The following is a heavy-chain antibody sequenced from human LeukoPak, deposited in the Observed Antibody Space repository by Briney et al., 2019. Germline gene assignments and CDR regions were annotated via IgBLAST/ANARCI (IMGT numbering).Heavy chain of an antibody. CDR3: ARGITLVIRNWFDP. J-gene: IGHJ5*02. CDR1: GGSFSGYY. Sequence: LETLSLTCAVYGGSFSGYYWSWIRQPPGKGLEWIGEINHSGSTNYNPSLKSRVTISVDTSKNQFSLKLSSVTAADTAVYYCARGITLVIRNWFDPWGQGTLVTVSS. D-gene: IGHD3-22*01. V-gene: IGHV4-34*01. CDR2: INHSGST.